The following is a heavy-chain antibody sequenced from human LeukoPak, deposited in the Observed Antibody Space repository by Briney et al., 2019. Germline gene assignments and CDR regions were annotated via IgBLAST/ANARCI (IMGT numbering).Heavy chain of an antibody. V-gene: IGHV3-23*01. Sequence: GGSLRLSCAASGFTFTNYDMSWVRQAPGKGLEWVSGISGSGGSTDYADSVKGRFTISRDNSKNTLYLQMNSLRVEDTAVYYCAKSANSQQQLVHFDSWGQGTLVTVSS. D-gene: IGHD6-13*01. CDR1: GFTFTNYD. CDR3: AKSANSQQQLVHFDS. CDR2: ISGSGGST. J-gene: IGHJ4*02.